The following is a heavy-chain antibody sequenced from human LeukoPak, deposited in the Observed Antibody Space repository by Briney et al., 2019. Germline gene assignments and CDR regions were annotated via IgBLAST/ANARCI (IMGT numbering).Heavy chain of an antibody. D-gene: IGHD3-10*01. V-gene: IGHV4-39*02. CDR2: IYYSGST. J-gene: IGHJ5*02. CDR3: ARDLLLWFGELSIP. CDR1: GGSISSSSYY. Sequence: SETLSLTCTVSGGSISSSSYYWGWIRQPPGKGLEWIGSIYYSGSTYYNPSLKSRVTISVDTSKNQFSLKLSSVTAADTAVYYCARDLLLWFGELSIPWGQGTLVTVSS.